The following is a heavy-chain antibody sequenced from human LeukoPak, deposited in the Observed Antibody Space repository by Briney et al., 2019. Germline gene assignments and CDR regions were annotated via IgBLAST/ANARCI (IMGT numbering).Heavy chain of an antibody. V-gene: IGHV3-30*04. J-gene: IGHJ6*02. D-gene: IGHD2-21*02. CDR3: ARDGVHCGGDCYSVDYYYGMDV. CDR1: GFTFSSYA. Sequence: GGSLRLSCAASGFTFSSYAMHWVRQAPGKGPEWVAVISYDGSNKYYADSVKGRFTISRDNSKNTLYLQMNSLRAEDTAVYYCARDGVHCGGDCYSVDYYYGMDVWGQGTTVTVSS. CDR2: ISYDGSNK.